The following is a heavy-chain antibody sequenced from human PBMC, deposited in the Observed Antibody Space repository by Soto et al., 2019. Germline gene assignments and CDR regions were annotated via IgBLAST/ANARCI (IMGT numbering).Heavy chain of an antibody. CDR1: GFTFSSYA. CDR3: AKSGRLDYDYVWGSYSEPPEYYYGMDV. Sequence: GGSLRLSCAASGFTFSSYAMSWVRQAPGKGLEWVSAISGSGGSTYYADSVKGRFTISRDNSKNTLYLQMNSLRAEDTAVYYCAKSGRLDYDYVWGSYSEPPEYYYGMDVWGQGTTVTVSS. CDR2: ISGSGGST. V-gene: IGHV3-23*01. J-gene: IGHJ6*02. D-gene: IGHD3-16*01.